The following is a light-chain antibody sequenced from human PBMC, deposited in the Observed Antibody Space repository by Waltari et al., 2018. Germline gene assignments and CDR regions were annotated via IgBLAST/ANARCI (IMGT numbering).Light chain of an antibody. Sequence: QTVVTQEPSLTVSPGGTVTLTCASSTGAVTSGYYPIWFQQKPGQAPRPQSYSTSNKRPWPPARFSGSLLGGKAGLTLSGVQPEDEAGYYCLLYFGGAQLWVFGGGTKLTVL. V-gene: IGLV7-43*01. CDR3: LLYFGGAQLWV. CDR1: TGAVTSGYY. CDR2: STS. J-gene: IGLJ3*02.